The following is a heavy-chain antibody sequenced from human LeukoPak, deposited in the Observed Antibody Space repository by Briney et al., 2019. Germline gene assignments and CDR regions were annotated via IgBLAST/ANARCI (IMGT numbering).Heavy chain of an antibody. CDR3: ARGILYYYDSSGLDY. D-gene: IGHD3-22*01. CDR2: ISSSSSYI. V-gene: IGHV3-21*01. Sequence: GGSLRLSCAASGFTFSNYAMNWVRQAPGKGLEWVSSISSSSSYIYYADSVKGRFTISRDNSKNTLYLQMNSLRAEDTAVYYCARGILYYYDSSGLDYWGQGTLVTVSS. CDR1: GFTFSNYA. J-gene: IGHJ4*02.